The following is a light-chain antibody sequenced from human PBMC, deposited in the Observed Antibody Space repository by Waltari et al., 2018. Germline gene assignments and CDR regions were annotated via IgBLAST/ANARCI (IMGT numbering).Light chain of an antibody. V-gene: IGLV3-10*01. CDR2: EDT. Sequence: YELTQPPSLSVSPGQTARITCSGHELPRKYAYWFQQKSGQAPRLVMYEDTKRPSGFPERFSGSSSGTVATLTITGAQVDDEADYYCYSSDSTGLRVFGGGTTVVVL. CDR1: ELPRKY. CDR3: YSSDSTGLRV. J-gene: IGLJ1*01.